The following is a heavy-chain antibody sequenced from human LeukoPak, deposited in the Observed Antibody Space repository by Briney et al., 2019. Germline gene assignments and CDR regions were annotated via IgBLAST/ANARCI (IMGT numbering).Heavy chain of an antibody. CDR1: GGTFSSYA. CDR3: ARVTRGSSGWYGDY. J-gene: IGHJ4*02. D-gene: IGHD6-19*01. Sequence: SVKVSCKASGGTFSSYAISWVRQAPGQGLEWMGGIIPIFGTANYAQKFQGRVTITADESTSTAYMELSSPRSEDTAVYYCARVTRGSSGWYGDYWGQGTLVTVSS. V-gene: IGHV1-69*13. CDR2: IIPIFGTA.